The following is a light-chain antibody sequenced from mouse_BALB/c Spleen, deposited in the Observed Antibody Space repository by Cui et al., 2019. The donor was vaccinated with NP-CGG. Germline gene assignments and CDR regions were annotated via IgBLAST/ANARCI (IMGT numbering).Light chain of an antibody. J-gene: IGLJ1*01. CDR2: GTN. V-gene: IGLV1*01. CDR3: ALWYSNHWV. Sequence: QAVVTQESAITTSPGETVTLTCRSSTGAVTTSNYANWVQEKPDHLFTGLIGGTNNRAPGVPARFSGSLIGDKAALTITGAQTDDEAIYFCALWYSNHWVFGGGTKLTVL. CDR1: TGAVTTSNY.